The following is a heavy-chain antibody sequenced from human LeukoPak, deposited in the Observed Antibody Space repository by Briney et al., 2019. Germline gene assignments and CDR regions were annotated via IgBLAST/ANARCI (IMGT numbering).Heavy chain of an antibody. Sequence: SETLSLTCTVSGGSISSYYWSWIRQPPGKGLEWFGYIYYSGSTNYNPSLKSRVTISVDTSKNQFSLKLSSVTAADTAVYYCATHPSTISYRGAFDIWGQGTMVTVSS. J-gene: IGHJ3*02. CDR1: GGSISSYY. D-gene: IGHD3-3*01. V-gene: IGHV4-59*01. CDR2: IYYSGST. CDR3: ATHPSTISYRGAFDI.